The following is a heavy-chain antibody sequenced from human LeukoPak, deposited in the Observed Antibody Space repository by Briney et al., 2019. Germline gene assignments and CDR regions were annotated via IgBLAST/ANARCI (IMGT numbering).Heavy chain of an antibody. J-gene: IGHJ5*02. Sequence: QPGGSLRLSCAASGFTFSSHWMHWVRQAPGKGLVWVSRISPDGSTTKNADSVKGRFTISRDNARSTLFLQLNSLRAEDTAVYYCAREINKWFDPWGQGTLVTVPS. CDR2: ISPDGSTT. V-gene: IGHV3-74*03. CDR3: AREINKWFDP. CDR1: GFTFSSHW.